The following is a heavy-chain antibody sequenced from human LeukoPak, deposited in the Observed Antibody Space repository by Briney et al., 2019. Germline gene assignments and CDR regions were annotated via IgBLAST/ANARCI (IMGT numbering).Heavy chain of an antibody. Sequence: GRSLRLSCAASGFTFSSYAMHWVRQAPGKGLEWVAVISYDGSNKYYADSVKGRFTISRDNSKNTLYLQMNSLRAEDTAVYYCARDKEDIVVVPAAIRFMANAFDIWGQGTMVTVSS. CDR2: ISYDGSNK. CDR3: ARDKEDIVVVPAAIRFMANAFDI. V-gene: IGHV3-30-3*01. J-gene: IGHJ3*02. D-gene: IGHD2-2*02. CDR1: GFTFSSYA.